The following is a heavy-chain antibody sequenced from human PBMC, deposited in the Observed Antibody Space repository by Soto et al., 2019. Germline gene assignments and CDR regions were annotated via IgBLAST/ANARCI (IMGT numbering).Heavy chain of an antibody. CDR1: GGSFSGYY. D-gene: IGHD3-16*02. J-gene: IGHJ4*01. V-gene: IGHV4-34*01. CDR3: ARGGYYDYVWGSYRAFDY. Sequence: SETLSLTCAVYGGSFSGYYWSWIRQPPGKGLEWIGEINHSGSTNYNPSLKSRVTISVDTSKNQFSLKLSSVTAADTAVYYCARGGYYDYVWGSYRAFDYWGHGTLVTVSS. CDR2: INHSGST.